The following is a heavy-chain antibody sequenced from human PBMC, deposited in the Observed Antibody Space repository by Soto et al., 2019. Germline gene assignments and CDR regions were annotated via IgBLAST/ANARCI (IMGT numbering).Heavy chain of an antibody. CDR3: SHRGARTAARDDAYDV. Sequence: QITLKESGPPLLKPTQTLTLTCIFSGFSLSTNGVGVGWIRQPPGKSLEWLALIYWDDEKRYSPSVRGRLTLAKDTSRSQVVRTMTNMDPVDTGTYYRSHRGARTAARDDAYDVWGQGTKVVVSS. D-gene: IGHD6-6*01. CDR1: GFSLSTNGVG. V-gene: IGHV2-5*02. CDR2: IYWDDEK. J-gene: IGHJ3*01.